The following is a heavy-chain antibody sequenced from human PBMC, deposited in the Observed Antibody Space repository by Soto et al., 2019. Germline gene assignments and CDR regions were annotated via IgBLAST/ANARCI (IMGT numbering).Heavy chain of an antibody. CDR1: GDSISNLDYF. CDR2: IYKIATT. V-gene: IGHV4-30-4*01. Sequence: PSETLSLTYSVSGDSISNLDYFWAWIRQPPGQALEYIGYIYKIATTYYNPSFESRVAISVDTSKSQFSLNVTYVTDADTAVYFCARGRYCINGRCFQNWLDPWGQGPLVSVPS. D-gene: IGHD2-8*01. CDR3: ARGRYCINGRCFQNWLDP. J-gene: IGHJ5*02.